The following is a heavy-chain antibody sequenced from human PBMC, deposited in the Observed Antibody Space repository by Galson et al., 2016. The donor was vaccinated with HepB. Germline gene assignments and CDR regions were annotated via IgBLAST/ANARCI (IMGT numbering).Heavy chain of an antibody. V-gene: IGHV4-39*01. CDR2: IYYSGST. Sequence: SETLSLTCTVSGGSISSNTYYWGWIRQPPGKGLEWIGSIYYSGSTYYNPPLKSRVTISVDTSKNQFSLKLSSVTAADTAVYYCAGPGFGLILYGFDPWGQGTLVTVSS. CDR3: AGPGFGLILYGFDP. D-gene: IGHD2-15*01. CDR1: GGSISSNTYY. J-gene: IGHJ5*02.